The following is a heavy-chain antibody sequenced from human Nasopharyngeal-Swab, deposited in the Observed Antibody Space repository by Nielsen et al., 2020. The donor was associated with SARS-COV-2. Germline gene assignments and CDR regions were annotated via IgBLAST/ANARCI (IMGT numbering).Heavy chain of an antibody. CDR2: ISSSGSII. J-gene: IGHJ4*02. CDR3: ARDVGATLDYFDY. D-gene: IGHD1-26*01. Sequence: GESLKISCAASGFSFSDYYMSWIRQAPGKGPEWVSYISSSGSIIKYADSVKGRFTISRDNAKNSLWLQMNSLRAEDTAVYYCARDVGATLDYFDYWGQGTLVTVSS. V-gene: IGHV3-11*01. CDR1: GFSFSDYY.